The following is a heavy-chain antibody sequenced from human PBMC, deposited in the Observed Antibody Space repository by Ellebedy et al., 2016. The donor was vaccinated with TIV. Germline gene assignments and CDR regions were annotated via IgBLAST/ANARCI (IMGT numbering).Heavy chain of an antibody. CDR3: VKLDRRLLD. V-gene: IGHV3-64D*06. CDR2: IATNGYT. J-gene: IGHJ4*02. Sequence: PGGSLRLSCSASGFTFSDYSMHWVRQAPGKGLEYVSAIATNGYTYYADSVKDRFTITRDNSKNTLYLQMSSLKVEDMAVYYCVKLDRRLLDWGQGTLVTVSS. CDR1: GFTFSDYS. D-gene: IGHD3-22*01.